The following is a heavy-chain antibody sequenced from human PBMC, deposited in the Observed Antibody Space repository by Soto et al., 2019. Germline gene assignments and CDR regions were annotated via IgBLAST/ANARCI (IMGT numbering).Heavy chain of an antibody. CDR3: ARGHYQYYGMDV. CDR2: MYYSGHD. J-gene: IGHJ6*02. Sequence: SETLSLTCTVSGASVNTGGYFWTWIRQQPGKGLERIGYMYYSGHDSYNPSLESRVTISADTASNQFSLRLTSVTAADTAVYYCARGHYQYYGMDVWGQGTTVTVYS. V-gene: IGHV4-31*03. CDR1: GASVNTGGYF.